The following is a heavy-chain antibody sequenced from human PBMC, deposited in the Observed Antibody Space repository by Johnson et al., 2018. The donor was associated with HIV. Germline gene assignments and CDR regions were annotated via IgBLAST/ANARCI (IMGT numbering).Heavy chain of an antibody. CDR3: SRGAVRYYDNSGYWGAFDI. J-gene: IGHJ3*02. Sequence: VQLVESGGGVVRPGGSLRLSCAASGFTFDDNGMSWVRQAPGKGLEWVSGINWNGGSTGYADSVKGRFTVSRDNAKNSLYLQMNSLRAEDTALYYCSRGAVRYYDNSGYWGAFDIGGQGTMVTVSS. CDR1: GFTFDDNG. CDR2: INWNGGST. V-gene: IGHV3-20*04. D-gene: IGHD3-22*01.